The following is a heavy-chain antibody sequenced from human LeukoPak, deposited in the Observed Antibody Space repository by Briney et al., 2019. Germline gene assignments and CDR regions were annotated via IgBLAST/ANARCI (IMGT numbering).Heavy chain of an antibody. Sequence: GASVKVSCKAFGYIFTTYYVHWVRQAPGQGLEWMGKISPSGGSTSYAQQFQGRVTMTRDTSTRTVYMELSSLRSEDTAVYYCAGALSDSSGYPWGQGTLVTVSS. J-gene: IGHJ5*02. V-gene: IGHV1-46*01. D-gene: IGHD3-22*01. CDR1: GYIFTTYY. CDR2: ISPSGGST. CDR3: AGALSDSSGYP.